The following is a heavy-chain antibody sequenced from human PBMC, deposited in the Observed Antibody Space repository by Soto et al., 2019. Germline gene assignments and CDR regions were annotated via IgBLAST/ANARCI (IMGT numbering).Heavy chain of an antibody. J-gene: IGHJ4*02. CDR1: GFTFSSYA. CDR2: ISGSGGST. V-gene: IGHV3-23*01. D-gene: IGHD7-27*01. CDR3: ASNRTPFDY. Sequence: EVQLLESGGGLVQPGGSLRLSCAASGFTFSSYAMNWVRQAPGKGLEWVSAISGSGGSTYYADSVMGRFTISRDNSKNTLFLQMSGLSAEETAGYCYASNRTPFDYWGQGTLVTVSS.